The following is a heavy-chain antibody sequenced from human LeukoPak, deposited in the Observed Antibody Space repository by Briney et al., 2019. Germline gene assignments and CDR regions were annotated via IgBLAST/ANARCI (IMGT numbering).Heavy chain of an antibody. CDR3: ARGAGYCTSTTCPSLDY. D-gene: IGHD2-2*01. V-gene: IGHV4-34*01. Sequence: SETLSLTCAVYGGSFSGYYWSWIRQPPGKGLEWIGEINNSGSTNHNPSLTGRVTISADTTKKQFSLKLSSVTAADTAVYYCARGAGYCTSTTCPSLDYWGQGTLVTVSS. J-gene: IGHJ4*02. CDR1: GGSFSGYY. CDR2: INNSGST.